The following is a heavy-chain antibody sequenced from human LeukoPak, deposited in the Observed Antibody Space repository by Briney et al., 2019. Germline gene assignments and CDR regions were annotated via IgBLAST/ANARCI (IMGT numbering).Heavy chain of an antibody. CDR3: AQDRGIVGATKRVDY. J-gene: IGHJ4*02. V-gene: IGHV3-23*01. CDR1: GFTFSGNV. D-gene: IGHD1-26*01. CDR2: ISGSGRSA. Sequence: PGGSLRLSCVASGFTFSGNVMSWVRQAPGKGLEWVSGISGSGRSAYYADSVKGRFTISRDNSKNTLYLQMTSLRAEDTAVYYCAQDRGIVGATKRVDYWGQGALVTVSS.